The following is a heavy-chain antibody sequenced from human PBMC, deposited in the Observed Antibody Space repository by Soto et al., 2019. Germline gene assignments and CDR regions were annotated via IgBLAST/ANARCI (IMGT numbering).Heavy chain of an antibody. CDR1: GFSLSTSGVG. CDR3: AHSEDIVVVPAALGFDY. CDR2: IYWDDDK. V-gene: IGHV2-5*02. D-gene: IGHD2-2*01. Sequence: SGPTLVNPTQTLTLTCTFSGFSLSTSGVGVGWIRQPPGKALEWLALIYWDDDKRYSPSLKSRLTITKDTSKNQVVLTMTNMDPVDTATYYCAHSEDIVVVPAALGFDYWGQGTLVTVSS. J-gene: IGHJ4*02.